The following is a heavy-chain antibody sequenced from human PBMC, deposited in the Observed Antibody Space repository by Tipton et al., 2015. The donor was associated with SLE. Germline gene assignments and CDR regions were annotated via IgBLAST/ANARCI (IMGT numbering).Heavy chain of an antibody. Sequence: GSLRLSCTASGFNISTYSMNWVRQAPGKGLEWVSSISFRSTYLFYTDSVKGRFTVSRDNTKNTLYLQMNSLRAEDTAVYYCARSGGDCSSASCYDLSFDVWGQGTTVTVSS. CDR2: ISFRSTYL. CDR3: ARSGGDCSSASCYDLSFDV. CDR1: GFNISTYS. J-gene: IGHJ3*01. V-gene: IGHV3-21*01. D-gene: IGHD2-2*01.